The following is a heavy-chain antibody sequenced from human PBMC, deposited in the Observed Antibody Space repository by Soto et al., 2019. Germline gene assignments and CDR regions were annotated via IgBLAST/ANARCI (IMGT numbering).Heavy chain of an antibody. V-gene: IGHV4-4*02. CDR1: GGSISSSTW. CDR3: ARGGSSSWYRWEDYYYYGMDV. Sequence: SGPLCLTCAGSGGSISSSTWWSWVRQPPGKGLEWIGEIYHSGSTNYNPSLKSRVTISVDKSKNRFSLKLRSLRSDDTAVYYCARGGSSSWYRWEDYYYYGMDVWGRGTTVTVSS. CDR2: IYHSGST. D-gene: IGHD6-13*01. J-gene: IGHJ6*02.